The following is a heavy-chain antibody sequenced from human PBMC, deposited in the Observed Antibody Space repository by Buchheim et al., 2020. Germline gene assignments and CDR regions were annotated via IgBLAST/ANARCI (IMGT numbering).Heavy chain of an antibody. V-gene: IGHV3-23*01. CDR3: ARHLRSGWPFDF. Sequence: EVQLLESGGGLVQPGGSLRLSCAASGFTFSSYAMSWVRQAPGKGLEWVSAISGSGGSTYYADSTKGRFPISRDNAKSSLYLQVNSLRAEDTAIYYCARHLRSGWPFDFWGQGT. J-gene: IGHJ4*02. D-gene: IGHD6-19*01. CDR1: GFTFSSYA. CDR2: ISGSGGST.